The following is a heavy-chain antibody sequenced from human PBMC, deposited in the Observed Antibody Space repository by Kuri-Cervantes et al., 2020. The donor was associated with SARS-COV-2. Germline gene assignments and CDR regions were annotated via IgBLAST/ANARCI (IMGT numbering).Heavy chain of an antibody. D-gene: IGHD1-26*01. CDR2: ISYDGSNK. Sequence: GGSLRFSCAASGFTFSSYAMHWVRQAPGKGLEWVAVISYDGSNKYYADSVKGRFTISRDNSKNTLYLQMNSLRAEDTAVYYCARVGGSYYYYYYMDVWGKGTTVTVSS. CDR3: ARVGGSYYYYYYMDV. J-gene: IGHJ6*03. CDR1: GFTFSSYA. V-gene: IGHV3-30-3*01.